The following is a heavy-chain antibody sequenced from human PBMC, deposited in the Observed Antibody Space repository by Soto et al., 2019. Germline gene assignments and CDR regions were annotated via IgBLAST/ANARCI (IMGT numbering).Heavy chain of an antibody. D-gene: IGHD1-1*01. J-gene: IGHJ4*02. CDR1: GFTFSNYA. CDR2: ISYDGSNK. Sequence: GGSLRLSCAASGFTFSNYAMHWVRQAPVKGLEWVAVISYDGSNKYYADSVKGRFTISRDNSKNTLYLQMNSLRAEDTAVFYCARDWQYNYWGQGTLVTVSS. CDR3: ARDWQYNY. V-gene: IGHV3-30*19.